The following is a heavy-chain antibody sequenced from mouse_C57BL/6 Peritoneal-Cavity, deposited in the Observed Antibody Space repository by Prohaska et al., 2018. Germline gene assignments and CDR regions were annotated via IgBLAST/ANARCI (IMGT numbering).Heavy chain of an antibody. CDR1: GYTFTSYD. Sequence: SVTLSFKASGYTFTSYDINWVKHRPGQGLEWIGWIYPRDGSTKYNEKFKGKATWTVDTSSSTAYMELHSLTSEDAAVYFWARRGGGYFDVWGTGTTVTVSS. CDR3: ARRGGGYFDV. J-gene: IGHJ1*03. V-gene: IGHV1-85*01. CDR2: IYPRDGST.